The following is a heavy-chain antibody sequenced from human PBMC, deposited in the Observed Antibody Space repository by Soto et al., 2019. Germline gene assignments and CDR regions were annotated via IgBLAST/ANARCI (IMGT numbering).Heavy chain of an antibody. J-gene: IGHJ4*02. V-gene: IGHV3-23*01. Sequence: GGSLRLSCAASGFTFSSYAMSWVRQAPGKGLEWVSAISGSGGSTYYADSVKGRFTISRDNSKNTLYLQMNSLRAEDTAVYYCAKASVLVPAATYYFDYWGQGTLVTVSS. CDR1: GFTFSSYA. CDR2: ISGSGGST. D-gene: IGHD2-2*01. CDR3: AKASVLVPAATYYFDY.